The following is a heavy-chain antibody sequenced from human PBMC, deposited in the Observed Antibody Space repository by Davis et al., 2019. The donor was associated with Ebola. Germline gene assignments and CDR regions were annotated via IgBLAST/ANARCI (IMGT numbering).Heavy chain of an antibody. CDR3: ATFYCSGGNCYSWFDP. J-gene: IGHJ5*02. CDR2: IWYDGSNK. D-gene: IGHD2-15*01. V-gene: IGHV3-33*01. CDR1: GFTFSSYG. Sequence: GESLKISCAASGFTFSSYGMHWVRQAPGKGLEWVAVIWYDGSNKYYADSVKGRFTISRDNSKNTLYLQMNSLRAEDTAVYYCATFYCSGGNCYSWFDPWGQGTLVTVSS.